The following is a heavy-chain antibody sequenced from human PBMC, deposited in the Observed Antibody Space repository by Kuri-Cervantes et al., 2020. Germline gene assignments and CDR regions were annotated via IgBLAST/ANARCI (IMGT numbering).Heavy chain of an antibody. CDR2: IYSGDSDT. D-gene: IGHD4-17*01. V-gene: IGHV5-51*01. J-gene: IGHJ5*02. Sequence: GGSLRLSCKASGYSFSNYWIGWVRQMPGKGLEWMGIIYSGDSDTRYSPSFQGQVTISADKSISTAYLQWSSLKASDTAMYYCVRRAAVTSTLNWFDPWGQGTLVTVSS. CDR1: GYSFSNYW. CDR3: VRRAAVTSTLNWFDP.